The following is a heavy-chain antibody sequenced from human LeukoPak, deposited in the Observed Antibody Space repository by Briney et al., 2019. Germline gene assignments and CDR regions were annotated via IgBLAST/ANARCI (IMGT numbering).Heavy chain of an antibody. V-gene: IGHV1-69*13. CDR1: GGTFSSYA. D-gene: IGHD2-2*02. J-gene: IGHJ6*03. Sequence: SVKVSCKASGGTFSSYAISWVRRAPGQGLEWMGGIIPIFGTANYAQKFQGRVTITADESTSTAYMELSSLRSEDTAVYYCATGDIVVVPAAIGGSHYYYYYMDVWGKGTTVTVSS. CDR3: ATGDIVVVPAAIGGSHYYYYYMDV. CDR2: IIPIFGTA.